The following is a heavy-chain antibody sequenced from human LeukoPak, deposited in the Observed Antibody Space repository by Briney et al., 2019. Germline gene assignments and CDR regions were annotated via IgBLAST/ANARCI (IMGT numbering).Heavy chain of an antibody. Sequence: PGGSLRLSCAASGFTFSDYYMSWIRQPPGKGLEWIGEINHSGSTNYNPSLKSRVTISVDTSKNQFSLKLSSVTAADTAVYYCARGGYSYGSLYYYMDVWGKGTTVTVSS. D-gene: IGHD5-18*01. V-gene: IGHV4-34*01. CDR2: INHSGST. CDR3: ARGGYSYGSLYYYMDV. CDR1: GFTFSDYY. J-gene: IGHJ6*03.